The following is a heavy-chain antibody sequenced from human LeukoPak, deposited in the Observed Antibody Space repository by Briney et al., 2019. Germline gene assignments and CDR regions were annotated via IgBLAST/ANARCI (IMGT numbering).Heavy chain of an antibody. CDR3: VKEFGGKFDR. CDR2: IIADNGNT. Sequence: GASVKVSCKASGYIFTNYVIQWVRQAPGQRLEWMGWIIADNGNTKYSQKSQGRLTITRDTSASTAYMELSSLRSEDTAVYFCVKEFGGKFDRWGQGTLVTVSS. V-gene: IGHV1-3*01. CDR1: GYIFTNYV. D-gene: IGHD1-26*01. J-gene: IGHJ4*02.